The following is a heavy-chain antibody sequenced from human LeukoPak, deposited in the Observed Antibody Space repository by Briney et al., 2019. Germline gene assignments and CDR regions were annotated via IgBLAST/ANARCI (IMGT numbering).Heavy chain of an antibody. CDR3: ARDNKGRITMVRGDHYYYGMDV. CDR1: GFTFSDYY. J-gene: IGHJ6*02. CDR2: ISSSGSTI. D-gene: IGHD3-10*01. Sequence: GGSLRLSCAASGFTFSDYYMSWIRQAPGKGLEWVSYISSSGSTIYYADSVKGRFTISRDNAKNSLYLQMNSLRAEDTAVYYCARDNKGRITMVRGDHYYYGMDVWGQGTTVTVSS. V-gene: IGHV3-11*01.